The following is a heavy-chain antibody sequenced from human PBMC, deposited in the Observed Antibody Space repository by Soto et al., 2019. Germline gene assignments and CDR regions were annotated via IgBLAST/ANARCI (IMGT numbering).Heavy chain of an antibody. CDR1: GGSISSGGYY. J-gene: IGHJ4*02. Sequence: SETLSLTCTVSGGSISSGGYYWSWIRQHPGKGLEWIGYIYYSGSTYYNPSLKSRVTISVDTSKNQFSLKLSSVTAADTAVYYCAREDGSGWYFDYWGQGTLVTVSS. V-gene: IGHV4-31*03. D-gene: IGHD6-19*01. CDR3: AREDGSGWYFDY. CDR2: IYYSGST.